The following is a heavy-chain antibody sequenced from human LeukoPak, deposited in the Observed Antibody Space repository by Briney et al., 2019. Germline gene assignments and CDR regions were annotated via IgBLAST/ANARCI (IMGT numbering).Heavy chain of an antibody. J-gene: IGHJ6*03. Sequence: PSGTLSLTCTVSGGSISSYYWSWIRQPPGKGLEWIGYIYYSGSTNYSPSLKSRVTISVDTSKNQFSLKLSSVTAADTAVYYCARSGSNYYYYMDVWGKGTTVTISS. D-gene: IGHD3-10*01. CDR1: GGSISSYY. CDR2: IYYSGST. CDR3: ARSGSNYYYYMDV. V-gene: IGHV4-59*01.